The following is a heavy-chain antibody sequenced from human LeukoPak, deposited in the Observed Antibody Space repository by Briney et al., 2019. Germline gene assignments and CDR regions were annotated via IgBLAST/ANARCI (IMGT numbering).Heavy chain of an antibody. CDR1: GFTFSSYA. J-gene: IGHJ4*02. D-gene: IGHD3-9*01. V-gene: IGHV3-23*01. Sequence: GGSLRLSCAASGFTFSSYAMSWVRQAPGKGLEWVSAISGSGGSTYYADSVKGRFTISRDNAKNSLYLQMNSLRAEDTAVYYFAKGGHSDILPGPVGYWGPGTRVPSSS. CDR3: AKGGHSDILPGPVGY. CDR2: ISGSGGST.